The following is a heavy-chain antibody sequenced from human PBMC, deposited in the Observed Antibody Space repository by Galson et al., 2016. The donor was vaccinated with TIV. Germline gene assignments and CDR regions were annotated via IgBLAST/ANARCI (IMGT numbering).Heavy chain of an antibody. CDR1: GFTISKAY. CDR3: ITEYGYAYEGFAY. V-gene: IGHV3-15*01. D-gene: IGHD2-2*01. J-gene: IGHJ4*02. CDR2: VRNQADGGTS. Sequence: SLRLSCAVSGFTISKAYMTWVRQAPGKGLEWVGRVRNQADGGTSDYAAPVEGRFIVSRDESKHTLFLQMNSLKIEDTGVYYCITEYGYAYEGFAYWGQGMVVTVSS.